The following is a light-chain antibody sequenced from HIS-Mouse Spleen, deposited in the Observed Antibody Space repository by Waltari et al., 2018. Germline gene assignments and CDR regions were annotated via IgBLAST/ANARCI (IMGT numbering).Light chain of an antibody. CDR2: KDS. Sequence: SYELTQPPSVSVSPGQTARITCSGDALPKPYAYWYQQKPGQAPVLVIYKDSERPSGCPERFSGSSSWTTVTLTISGVQAEDEADYYCQSADSSGTHVVFGGGTKLTVL. CDR3: QSADSSGTHVV. J-gene: IGLJ2*01. V-gene: IGLV3-25*03. CDR1: ALPKPY.